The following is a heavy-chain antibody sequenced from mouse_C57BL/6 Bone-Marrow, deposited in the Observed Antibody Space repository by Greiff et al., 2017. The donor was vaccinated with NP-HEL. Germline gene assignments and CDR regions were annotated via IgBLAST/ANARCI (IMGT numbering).Heavy chain of an antibody. J-gene: IGHJ1*03. Sequence: VQLQQSGAELVKPGASVKLSCKASGYTFTSYWMHWVKQRPGQGLEWIGMIHPNSGSTNYNEKFKSKATLTVDKSSSTAYMQLSSLTSEDSAVYYCARYPPVYYGYDGWYFDVWGTGTTVTVSS. CDR3: ARYPPVYYGYDGWYFDV. CDR1: GYTFTSYW. CDR2: IHPNSGST. V-gene: IGHV1-64*01. D-gene: IGHD2-2*01.